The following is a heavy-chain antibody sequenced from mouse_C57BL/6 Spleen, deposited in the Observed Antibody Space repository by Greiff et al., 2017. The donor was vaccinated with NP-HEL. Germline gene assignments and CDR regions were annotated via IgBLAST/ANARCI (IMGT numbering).Heavy chain of an antibody. V-gene: IGHV1-18*01. J-gene: IGHJ3*01. D-gene: IGHD2-3*01. CDR2: INPNNGGT. CDR1: GYTFTDYN. Sequence: EVQLQQSGPELVKPGASVKIPCKASGYTFTDYNMDWVKQSHGKSLEWIGDINPNNGGTIYNQKFKGKATLTVDKSSSTAYMELRSLTSEDTAVYYCARGGALYDGYYTWFAYWGQGTLVTVSA. CDR3: ARGGALYDGYYTWFAY.